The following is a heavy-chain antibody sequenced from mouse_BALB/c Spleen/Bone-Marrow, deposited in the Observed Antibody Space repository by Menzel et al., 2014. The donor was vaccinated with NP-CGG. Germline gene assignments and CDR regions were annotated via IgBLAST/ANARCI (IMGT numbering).Heavy chain of an antibody. J-gene: IGHJ3*01. CDR3: ARLITTGGFDY. D-gene: IGHD2-4*01. CDR1: GYTFSTYW. CDR2: ILPGSGTT. Sequence: QVHVKQSGAELMKPGASVKISCKATGYTFSTYWIEWVKQRPGHGLEWIGEILPGSGTTNYNEKFKGKATFTADTSSNTAYMQLSSLTSEDSAVYYCARLITTGGFDYWGQGTLVTVSA. V-gene: IGHV1-9*01.